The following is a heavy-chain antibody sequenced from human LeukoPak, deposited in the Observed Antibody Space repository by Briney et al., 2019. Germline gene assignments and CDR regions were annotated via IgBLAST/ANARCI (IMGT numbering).Heavy chain of an antibody. Sequence: GGSLRLSCAASGFTFSSYSMNWVRQAPGKGLEWVAFIRYDGSNKYYADSVKGRFTISKDNSKNTLYLQMNSLRAEDTAVYYCANSFFSSGWHYYYYYYMDVWGKGTTVTVSS. CDR3: ANSFFSSGWHYYYYYYMDV. V-gene: IGHV3-30*02. J-gene: IGHJ6*03. CDR2: IRYDGSNK. CDR1: GFTFSSYS. D-gene: IGHD6-19*01.